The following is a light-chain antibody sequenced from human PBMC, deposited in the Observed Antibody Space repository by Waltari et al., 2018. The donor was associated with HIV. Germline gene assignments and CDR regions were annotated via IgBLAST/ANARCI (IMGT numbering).Light chain of an antibody. J-gene: IGLJ3*02. CDR2: KND. CDR1: NSNIGTNS. Sequence: QSILTQPPSASGTPGQKVIISCLGSNSNIGTNSVYWYHHFPGTSPKLLIYKNDQRPSGVPDRFSGSRSGTSASLAISGLRSEDEAEYYCATWDDSLSGWVFGGGTKVTVL. V-gene: IGLV1-47*01. CDR3: ATWDDSLSGWV.